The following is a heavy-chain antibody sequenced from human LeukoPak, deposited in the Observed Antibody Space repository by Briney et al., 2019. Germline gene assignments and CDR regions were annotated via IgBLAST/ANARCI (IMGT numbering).Heavy chain of an antibody. Sequence: SETLSLTCTVSGGSISSYYWSWIRQPAGKGLEWIGRIDTSGNTNYKPSLKSRVTMSVDTSKNQFSLKLSPVTAADTAVYYCASGPQSSGWYRAYYYYYMDVWGKGTTVTISS. D-gene: IGHD6-19*01. CDR1: GGSISSYY. V-gene: IGHV4-4*07. J-gene: IGHJ6*03. CDR2: IDTSGNT. CDR3: ASGPQSSGWYRAYYYYYMDV.